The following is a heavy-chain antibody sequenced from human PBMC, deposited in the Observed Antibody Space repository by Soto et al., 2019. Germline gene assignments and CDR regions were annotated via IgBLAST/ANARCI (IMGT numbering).Heavy chain of an antibody. D-gene: IGHD3-3*01. J-gene: IGHJ5*02. CDR1: GGSFSGYY. V-gene: IGHV4-34*01. Sequence: QVQLQQWGAGLLKPSETLSLTCAVYGGSFSGYYWNWIRQPPGKGLEWIGEIDHSGYTNYNPSPKSRVTISVDTSKNQFSLRLTSVTAADPAVYYCARVRDWFDPWGQGTLVTVSS. CDR2: IDHSGYT. CDR3: ARVRDWFDP.